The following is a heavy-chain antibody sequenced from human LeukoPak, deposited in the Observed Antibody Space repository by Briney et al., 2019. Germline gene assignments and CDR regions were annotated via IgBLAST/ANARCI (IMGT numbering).Heavy chain of an antibody. CDR1: GFTFSSYW. CDR3: ARRDYYYYMDV. CDR2: IKQDGSEK. V-gene: IGHV3-7*01. J-gene: IGHJ6*03. Sequence: PGGSLRLSCAAPGFTFSSYWMSWVRQAPGKGLEWVANIKQDGSEKYYVDSVKGRFTISRDNAKNSLYLQMNSLRAEDTAVYYCARRDYYYYMDVWGKGTTVTVSS.